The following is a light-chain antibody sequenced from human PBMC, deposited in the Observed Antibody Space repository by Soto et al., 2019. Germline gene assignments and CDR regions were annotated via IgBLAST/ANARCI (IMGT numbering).Light chain of an antibody. V-gene: IGKV1-5*01. J-gene: IGKJ5*01. CDR2: DAS. CDR3: QQSYSTPIT. CDR1: QSISSW. Sequence: DIQMTQSPSTLSASVVDRITITWRSSQSISSWLAWYQQKPGKAPKLLIYDASSLESGVPSRFSGSGSGTAFTLTISSLQPEDFATYYCQQSYSTPITFGQGTRLEIK.